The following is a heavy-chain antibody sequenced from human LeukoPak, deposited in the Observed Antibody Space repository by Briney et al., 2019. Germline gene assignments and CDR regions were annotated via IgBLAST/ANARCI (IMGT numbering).Heavy chain of an antibody. V-gene: IGHV4-34*01. D-gene: IGHD3-22*01. Sequence: PSETLSLTCAVYGGSFSGYYWSWIRQPPGKGLEWIGEINHSGSTNYNPSLKSRVTISVDTSKKQFSLKLSSVTAADTAVYYCATRSAAYDSSGYLYYMDVWGQGATVTVSS. CDR3: ATRSAAYDSSGYLYYMDV. CDR2: INHSGST. CDR1: GGSFSGYY. J-gene: IGHJ6*03.